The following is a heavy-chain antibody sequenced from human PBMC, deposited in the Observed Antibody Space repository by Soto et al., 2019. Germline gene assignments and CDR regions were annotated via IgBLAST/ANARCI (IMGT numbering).Heavy chain of an antibody. D-gene: IGHD2-21*01. CDR3: ATRDSGRVY. Sequence: QVQLQESGPGLVKPSGTLSLTCAVSGVSIDSHDWWTWVRQPPGKGLEWLGESQQSGNTNYNSSLESRVTISLDKSKDHFSLQLSFVPVADAAVYYCATRDSGRVYWGQGTLVTVSS. CDR2: SQQSGNT. V-gene: IGHV4-4*02. CDR1: GVSIDSHDW. J-gene: IGHJ4*02.